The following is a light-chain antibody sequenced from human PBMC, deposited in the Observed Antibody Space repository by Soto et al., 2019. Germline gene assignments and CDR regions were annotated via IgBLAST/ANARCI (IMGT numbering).Light chain of an antibody. V-gene: IGKV1-5*03. CDR2: KAS. J-gene: IGKJ1*01. CDR1: QSIRSY. Sequence: DIQMTQSPSSLSASVGDRVTITCRASQSIRSYLNWYQQKTGEAPKLLIYKASTLKSGVPSRFSGSGSGTEFTLTISSLQPDDFATYYCQHYNSYSEAFGQGTKVDIK. CDR3: QHYNSYSEA.